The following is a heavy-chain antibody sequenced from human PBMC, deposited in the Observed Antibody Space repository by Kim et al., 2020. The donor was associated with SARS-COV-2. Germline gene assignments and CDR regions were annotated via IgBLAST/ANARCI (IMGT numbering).Heavy chain of an antibody. V-gene: IGHV1-3*01. CDR3: ARDWGSYYRYFDY. D-gene: IGHD1-26*01. J-gene: IGHJ4*02. Sequence: YSPKFQGRVTITRDTAASTAYMELSSLRSEDPAVYYCARDWGSYYRYFDYWGQGTLVTVSS.